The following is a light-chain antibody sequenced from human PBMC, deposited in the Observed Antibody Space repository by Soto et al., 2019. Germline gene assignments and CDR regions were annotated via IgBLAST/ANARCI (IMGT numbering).Light chain of an antibody. CDR1: QSINSN. J-gene: IGKJ4*01. V-gene: IGKV3-15*01. CDR2: RAS. Sequence: IVMTRSRATLSVSPGWRSTLSCRASQSINSNLAWYQQKPGQAPRLLMFRASIRATGFPARFSGIECGTEFNITISSLQPEDSSVYYGQQYKNWPSATFGGGTKVDNK. CDR3: QQYKNWPSAT.